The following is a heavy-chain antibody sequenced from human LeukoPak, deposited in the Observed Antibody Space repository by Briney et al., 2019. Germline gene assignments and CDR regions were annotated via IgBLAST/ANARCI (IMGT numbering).Heavy chain of an antibody. D-gene: IGHD3-10*01. V-gene: IGHV3-23*01. CDR1: GFTFSSYA. Sequence: PWGSLRLSCAASGFTFSSYAMSWVRQAPGKGLEWVSAISGSGGSTYYADSVKGRFTISRDNSKNTLYLQMNSLRAEDTAVYYCAKENNRLWFGEPMGYWGQGTLVTVSS. J-gene: IGHJ4*02. CDR3: AKENNRLWFGEPMGY. CDR2: ISGSGGST.